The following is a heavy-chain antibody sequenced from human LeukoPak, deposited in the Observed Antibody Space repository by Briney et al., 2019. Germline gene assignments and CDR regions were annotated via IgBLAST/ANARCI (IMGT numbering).Heavy chain of an antibody. Sequence: GGSLRLSCAASGFTFSSYWMHWVRQAPGKGLVWVSRINSDGSSTSYADSVKGRFTISRDNAKNTLYLQMNSLRAEDTAVYYCARDHIRVHYYDSSGYYYDGAFDIWGQGTMVTVSS. D-gene: IGHD3-22*01. J-gene: IGHJ3*02. V-gene: IGHV3-74*01. CDR3: ARDHIRVHYYDSSGYYYDGAFDI. CDR1: GFTFSSYW. CDR2: INSDGSST.